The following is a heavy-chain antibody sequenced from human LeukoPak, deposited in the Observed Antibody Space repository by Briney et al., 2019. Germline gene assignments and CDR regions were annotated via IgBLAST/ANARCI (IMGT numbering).Heavy chain of an antibody. V-gene: IGHV4-59*01. CDR1: GGSISSYY. CDR2: IYYSGST. D-gene: IGHD3-9*01. Sequence: SETLSLTCTVSGGSISSYYWSWIRQPPGKGLEWIGYIYYSGSTNYNPSLKSRVTISVDTSKNQFSLKLSSVTAADTAVYYCARGYYYDILTGYYGAFDIWGQGTMVTVSS. CDR3: ARGYYYDILTGYYGAFDI. J-gene: IGHJ3*02.